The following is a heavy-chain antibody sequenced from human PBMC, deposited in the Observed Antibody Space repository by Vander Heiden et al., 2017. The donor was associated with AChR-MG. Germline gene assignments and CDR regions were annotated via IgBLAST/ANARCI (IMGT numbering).Heavy chain of an antibody. V-gene: IGHV3-30-3*01. CDR3: ARPRVGFSSGWYLDAFDI. CDR2: IPYDESNK. D-gene: IGHD6-19*01. CDR1: GFTFSTYH. J-gene: IGHJ3*02. Sequence: QVQLVESGGGVVQPGRSLSLSCAASGFTFSTYHMHWVRQAPGKGLEWVEVIPYDESNKYYADSVKGRFTISRDNSKNTLYLQMNSLRAEDTAVYYCARPRVGFSSGWYLDAFDIWGLGTMVTVSS.